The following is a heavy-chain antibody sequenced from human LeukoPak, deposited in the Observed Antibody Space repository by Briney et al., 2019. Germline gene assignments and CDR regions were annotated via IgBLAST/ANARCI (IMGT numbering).Heavy chain of an antibody. Sequence: SVKVSCKASGGTFSSYAISWVRQAPGQGLEWMGVILPIFGTANYAQKFQGRVTITADESTSTAYMELSSLRSEDTAVYYCARTYRLYYYYYYMDVWGKGTTVTVSS. CDR3: ARTYRLYYYYYYMDV. CDR1: GGTFSSYA. V-gene: IGHV1-69*13. CDR2: ILPIFGTA. J-gene: IGHJ6*03.